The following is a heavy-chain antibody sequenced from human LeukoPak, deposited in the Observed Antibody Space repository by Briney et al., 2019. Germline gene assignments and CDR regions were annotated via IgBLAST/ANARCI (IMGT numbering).Heavy chain of an antibody. J-gene: IGHJ3*02. CDR2: MYSGGNT. Sequence: GGSLRLSCAASGFTVSSNYMSWVRQAPGKGLEWVSVMYSGGNTYYADFVKGRFTISRDNSKNTLFLQMNSLTAEDTAVFYCARGRLDGFDIWGQGTMVTVSS. CDR3: ARGRLDGFDI. V-gene: IGHV3-53*01. CDR1: GFTVSSNY. D-gene: IGHD6-19*01.